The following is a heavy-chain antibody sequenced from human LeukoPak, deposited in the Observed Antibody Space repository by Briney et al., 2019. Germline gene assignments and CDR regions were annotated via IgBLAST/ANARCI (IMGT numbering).Heavy chain of an antibody. CDR3: ARGVRIAVAGNIDY. Sequence: PGRSLRLSCAASGFTFSSYAIHWVRQAPGKGLEWVAVISYDGSNKNYADSVKGRFTISRDNSKNTLYLQMNSLRVEDTAVSYCARGVRIAVAGNIDYWGQGTLVTVSS. CDR2: ISYDGSNK. J-gene: IGHJ4*02. V-gene: IGHV3-30*04. CDR1: GFTFSSYA. D-gene: IGHD6-19*01.